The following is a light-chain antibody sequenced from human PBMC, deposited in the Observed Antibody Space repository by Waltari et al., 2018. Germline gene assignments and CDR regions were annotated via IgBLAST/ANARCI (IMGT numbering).Light chain of an antibody. CDR1: QSVGDK. CDR2: TTS. V-gene: IGKV3-15*01. CDR3: QQYNNWPQT. Sequence: EIEMTQSPATLSVSPGERATLSCRASQSVGDKLAWYKQKPGQAPRLLIYTTSIRATGIPARFSGSGSGTEFTLTISSLQSEDFAVYHCQQYNNWPQTFGQGTKVEIK. J-gene: IGKJ1*01.